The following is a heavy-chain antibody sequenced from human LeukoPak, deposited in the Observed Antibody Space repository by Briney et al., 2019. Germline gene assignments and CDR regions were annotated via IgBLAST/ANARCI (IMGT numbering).Heavy chain of an antibody. CDR2: IYPGYSDT. CDR3: AMVPSGGGWFDP. J-gene: IGHJ5*02. CDR1: GYSFTSYW. D-gene: IGHD3-16*01. Sequence: GESLKISCKGSGYSFTSYWIGWVRQMPGKCLEWMGIIYPGYSDTRCSPSFQGQVPISADKSISTAYPQWSSLKASDTAMYYCAMVPSGGGWFDPWGQGTLVTVSS. V-gene: IGHV5-51*01.